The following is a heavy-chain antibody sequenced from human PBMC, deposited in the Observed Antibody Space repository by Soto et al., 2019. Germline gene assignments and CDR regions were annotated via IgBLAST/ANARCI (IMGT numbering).Heavy chain of an antibody. D-gene: IGHD2-2*01. CDR3: ARAGCSSTSCYSFDY. CDR1: GGSFSGYY. CDR2: INHSGST. V-gene: IGHV4-34*01. J-gene: IGHJ4*02. Sequence: PSETLSLTCAVYGGSFSGYYWSWIRQPPGKGLEWIGEINHSGSTYYNPSLKSRVTISVDRSKNQFSLKLSSVTAADTAVYYCARAGCSSTSCYSFDYWGQGTLVTVSS.